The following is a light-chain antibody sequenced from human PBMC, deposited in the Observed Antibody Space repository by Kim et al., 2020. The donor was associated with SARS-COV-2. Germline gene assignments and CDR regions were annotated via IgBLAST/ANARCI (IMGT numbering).Light chain of an antibody. J-gene: IGKJ1*01. CDR1: RSLSTIN. V-gene: IGKV3-20*01. CDR2: GAA. Sequence: GERAPPSCRASRSLSTINPSAGCQQPPGHAPRRGIYGAASSAAGIPDRFSGSGSGTDFTLTISRLEPDDFAVYYCQQYGTSPWTFGHGTKVEIK. CDR3: QQYGTSPWT.